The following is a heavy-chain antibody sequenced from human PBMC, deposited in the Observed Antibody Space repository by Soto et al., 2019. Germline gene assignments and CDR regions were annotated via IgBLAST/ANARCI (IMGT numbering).Heavy chain of an antibody. CDR2: ISSTSNTI. V-gene: IGHV3-48*02. J-gene: IGHJ5*02. CDR1: GFTFSSYS. Sequence: EVQLVESGGGLVQPGGSLRLSCAASGFTFSSYSMNWVRQAPGKGLEWVSYISSTSNTIYYADSVKGRFTISRDNAKNSLYLQMNSLRDEDTAVYYCARGAVRGVLCWFDPWGQGTLVTVSS. D-gene: IGHD3-10*02. CDR3: ARGAVRGVLCWFDP.